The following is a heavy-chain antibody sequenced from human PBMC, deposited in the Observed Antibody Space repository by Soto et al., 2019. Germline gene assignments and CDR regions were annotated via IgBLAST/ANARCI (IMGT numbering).Heavy chain of an antibody. CDR3: ARQINTIVVVPVLYGMDV. CDR1: GFTFSSYS. Sequence: GGSLRLSCAASGFTFSSYSMNWVRQAPGKGLEWVSSISSSSSYIYYADSVKGRFTISRDNAKNSLYLQMNSLRAEDTAVYYCARQINTIVVVPVLYGMDVWGQGTTVTVSS. J-gene: IGHJ6*02. D-gene: IGHD3-22*01. CDR2: ISSSSSYI. V-gene: IGHV3-21*01.